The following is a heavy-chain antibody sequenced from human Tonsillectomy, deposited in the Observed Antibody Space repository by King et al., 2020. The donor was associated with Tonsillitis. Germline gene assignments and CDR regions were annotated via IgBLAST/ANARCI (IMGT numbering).Heavy chain of an antibody. CDR1: GFTFTNFA. D-gene: IGHD6-13*01. J-gene: IGHJ4*02. CDR3: ARAESAAGKVWTYFVY. CDR2: ISYDGGNK. V-gene: IGHV3-30-3*01. Sequence: VQLVESGGGVVQPGRSLRLSCAASGFTFTNFAMHWVRQAPGKGLEGVAFISYDGGNKNYADSVRGRFTISRDNSKNTLYLQMNSLRAGDTAVYYCARAESAAGKVWTYFVYWGQGALVTVSS.